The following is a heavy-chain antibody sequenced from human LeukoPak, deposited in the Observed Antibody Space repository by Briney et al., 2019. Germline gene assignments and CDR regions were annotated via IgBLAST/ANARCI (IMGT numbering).Heavy chain of an antibody. CDR1: GGTFSSYA. CDR3: ARGPTGYYYYYYMDV. Sequence: SVKVSFKASGGTFSSYAISWVRQAPGQGLEWMGGIIPIFGTANYAQKFQGRVTITTDESTSTAYMELNSLRSEDTAVYYCARGPTGYYYYYYMDVWGKGTTVTVSS. D-gene: IGHD7-27*01. V-gene: IGHV1-69*05. J-gene: IGHJ6*03. CDR2: IIPIFGTA.